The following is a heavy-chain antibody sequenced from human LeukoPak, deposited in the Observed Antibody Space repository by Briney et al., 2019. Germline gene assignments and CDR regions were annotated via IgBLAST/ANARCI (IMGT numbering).Heavy chain of an antibody. V-gene: IGHV3-30*18. D-gene: IGHD6-6*01. CDR3: AKGTLQAQLVYDY. CDR1: GFTFSNYG. CDR2: VSSDGGTK. Sequence: GGSLRLSCSASGFTFSNYGIHWVRQAPGKGLEWVIVVSSDGGTKYYSDSVKGRFTISRDNSENTLYLQMNSLRAEDTAVYYCAKGTLQAQLVYDYWGQGTLVTVSS. J-gene: IGHJ4*02.